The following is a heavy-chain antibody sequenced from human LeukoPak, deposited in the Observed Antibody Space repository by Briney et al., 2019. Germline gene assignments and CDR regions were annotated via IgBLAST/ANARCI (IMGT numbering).Heavy chain of an antibody. CDR3: AKDGGIAANWFDP. D-gene: IGHD6-13*01. V-gene: IGHV3-33*03. CDR1: GFTFSRYG. Sequence: GRSLRLSCAASGFTFSRYGMHWVRQAPGKGLEWVAVIWYDGSNKYYADSVKGRFTISRDNSKNSLYLQMNSLRTEDTALYYCAKDGGIAANWFDPWGQGTLVTVSS. J-gene: IGHJ5*02. CDR2: IWYDGSNK.